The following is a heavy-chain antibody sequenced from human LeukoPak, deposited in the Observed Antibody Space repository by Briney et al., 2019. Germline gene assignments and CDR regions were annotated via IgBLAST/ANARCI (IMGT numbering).Heavy chain of an antibody. J-gene: IGHJ4*02. CDR1: GGSISSGGYY. V-gene: IGHV4-30-2*01. D-gene: IGHD3-3*01. Sequence: SETLSLTCTVSGGSISSGGYYWSWIRQPPGKGLEWIGYIYHSGSTYYNPSLTSRVTISVDRSKNQFSLKLSSVTAADTAVYYCARSPDFWSGYHDYYFDYWGQGTLVTVSS. CDR2: IYHSGST. CDR3: ARSPDFWSGYHDYYFDY.